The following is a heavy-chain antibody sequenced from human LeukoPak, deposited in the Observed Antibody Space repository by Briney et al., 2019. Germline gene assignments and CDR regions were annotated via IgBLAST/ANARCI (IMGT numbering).Heavy chain of an antibody. CDR1: GSTSISYG. D-gene: IGHD3-22*01. CDR2: IRTYNGNT. J-gene: IGHJ5*02. V-gene: IGHV1-18*01. Sequence: GASVKVSCMASGSTSISYGISWVRQPHGQGLGWMGWIRTYNGNTKYAQKLQGRVTMTTDTSTSTAYMELRSLRSDDTAVYYCAWTSHDSSGQSNWFDPRGQGTLVTVSS. CDR3: AWTSHDSSGQSNWFDP.